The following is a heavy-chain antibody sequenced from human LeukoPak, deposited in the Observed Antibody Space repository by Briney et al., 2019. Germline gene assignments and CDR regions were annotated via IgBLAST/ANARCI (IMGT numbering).Heavy chain of an antibody. D-gene: IGHD1-1*01. CDR1: GFTVSSNY. J-gene: IGHJ3*02. CDR3: ARIETVADAFDI. Sequence: GGSLRLSCAASGFTVSSNYMTWVRQAPGKGLEWVSLIYSGGSTSYADSVRGRFTISRDNSKNTLYLQMNSLRAEDTALYYCARIETVADAFDIWGQGTLVTVSS. V-gene: IGHV3-66*01. CDR2: IYSGGST.